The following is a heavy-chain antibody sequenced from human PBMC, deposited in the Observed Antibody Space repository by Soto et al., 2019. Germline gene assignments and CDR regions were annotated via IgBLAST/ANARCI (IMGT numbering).Heavy chain of an antibody. CDR1: VFTFSNSW. CDR2: INSDGSTT. D-gene: IGHD1-26*01. Sequence: GPLRLSCAASVFTFSNSWMHWVRQAPGKGLVWVSYINSDGSTTTYADSVKGRFTISRDNAKNTVYLQITSLTAEDTAVYYCARDRSYTTDYWGQGTLVTVSS. J-gene: IGHJ4*02. CDR3: ARDRSYTTDY. V-gene: IGHV3-74*01.